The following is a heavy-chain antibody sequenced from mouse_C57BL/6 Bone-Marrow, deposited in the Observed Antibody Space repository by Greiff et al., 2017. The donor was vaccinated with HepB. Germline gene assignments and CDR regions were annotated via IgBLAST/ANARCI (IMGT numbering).Heavy chain of an antibody. CDR1: GFSLTSYG. CDR2: IWSGGST. V-gene: IGHV2-2*01. J-gene: IGHJ4*01. CDR3: ARILSMDYGSSYAMDY. D-gene: IGHD1-1*01. Sequence: VMLVESGPGLVQPSQSLSITCTVSGFSLTSYGVHWVRQSPGKGLEWLGVIWSGGSTDYNAAFISRLSISKDNSKSQVFFKMNSLQADDTAIYYCARILSMDYGSSYAMDYWGQGTSVTVSS.